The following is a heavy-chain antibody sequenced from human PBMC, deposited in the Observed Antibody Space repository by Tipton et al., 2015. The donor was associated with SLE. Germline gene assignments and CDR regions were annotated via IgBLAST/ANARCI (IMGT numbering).Heavy chain of an antibody. Sequence: TLSLTCTVSGGSISSSNYYWGWIRQPPGKGLEWIGSIYYSGITYYNPSLKSRVTISVDTSKNQFSLKLRSVTAADTAVYYCAREYSGYDYRTFDHWGQGTLVTVSS. J-gene: IGHJ4*02. D-gene: IGHD5-12*01. CDR2: IYYSGIT. CDR1: GGSISSSNYY. V-gene: IGHV4-39*07. CDR3: AREYSGYDYRTFDH.